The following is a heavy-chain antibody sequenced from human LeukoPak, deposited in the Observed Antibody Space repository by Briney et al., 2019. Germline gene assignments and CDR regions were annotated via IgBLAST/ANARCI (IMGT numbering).Heavy chain of an antibody. CDR3: ARGDFDPIYPYFDY. CDR2: IYYSGST. J-gene: IGHJ4*02. D-gene: IGHD3-9*01. V-gene: IGHV4-59*01. Sequence: SETLSLTCTVSGGSISSYYWSWIRQPPGKGLEWIGYIYYSGSTNYNPSLKSRVTISVDTSKNQFSLKLSSVTAADMAVYYCARGDFDPIYPYFDYWGQGTLVTVSS. CDR1: GGSISSYY.